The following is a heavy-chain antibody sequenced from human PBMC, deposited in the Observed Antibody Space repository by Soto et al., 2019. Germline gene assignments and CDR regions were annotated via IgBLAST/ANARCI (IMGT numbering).Heavy chain of an antibody. CDR3: ARLPLITMFGVPRLNYLPYYMDV. D-gene: IGHD3-3*01. CDR2: ISSGRGII. J-gene: IGHJ6*03. Sequence: GGSLRLSCAGSVLTLSRYRMNGVRQAPWKGLEWVSYISSGRGIIYYAASVKGRFTISRDNANNSLFLQMTSLRAEDTAVYYCARLPLITMFGVPRLNYLPYYMDVWGKGTAVTVSS. CDR1: VLTLSRYR. V-gene: IGHV3-48*01.